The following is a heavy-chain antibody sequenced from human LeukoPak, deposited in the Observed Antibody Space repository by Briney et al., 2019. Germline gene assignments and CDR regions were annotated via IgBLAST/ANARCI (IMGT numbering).Heavy chain of an antibody. CDR3: AKDLTPAYYDFWSGYSAGPKSLIDY. V-gene: IGHV3-23*01. Sequence: GGSLRLSCAASGFTFSSYAMSWVRQAPGKGLEWVSAISGSGGSTYYADSVKGRFTISRDNSKNTLYLQMNSLRAEDTAVYYCAKDLTPAYYDFWSGYSAGPKSLIDYWGQGTLVTVSS. J-gene: IGHJ4*02. CDR2: ISGSGGST. CDR1: GFTFSSYA. D-gene: IGHD3-3*01.